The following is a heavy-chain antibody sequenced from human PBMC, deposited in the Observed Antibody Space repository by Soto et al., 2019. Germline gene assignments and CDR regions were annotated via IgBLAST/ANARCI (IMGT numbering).Heavy chain of an antibody. J-gene: IGHJ4*02. Sequence: QVQLQQWGAGLLKPSETLSLTCAVSGGSFSGYYWSGIRQPPGKGLEWIGEINHSGSTNYNPSLKSRVTISVDTSKNQFSLKLRSVTAADTAVDYFAREARDSSGYNDYSGQRTLATVSS. CDR3: AREARDSSGYNDY. CDR1: GGSFSGYY. CDR2: INHSGST. V-gene: IGHV4-34*01. D-gene: IGHD3-22*01.